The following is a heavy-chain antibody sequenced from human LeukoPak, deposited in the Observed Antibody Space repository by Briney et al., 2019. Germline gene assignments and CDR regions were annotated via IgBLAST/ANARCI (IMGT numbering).Heavy chain of an antibody. CDR1: GGSISSYY. V-gene: IGHV4-4*07. CDR2: IYTSGNT. Sequence: SETLSLTCTVSGGSISSYYWSWIRQPAGKGLEWLGRIYTSGNTNYNPSLKSRVTMSVDTSKNQFSLKLSSVTAADTAGYYCAIADYDFLSGYQAYYYYYYMDVGGKGTTVTVSS. CDR3: AIADYDFLSGYQAYYYYYYMDV. D-gene: IGHD3-3*01. J-gene: IGHJ6*03.